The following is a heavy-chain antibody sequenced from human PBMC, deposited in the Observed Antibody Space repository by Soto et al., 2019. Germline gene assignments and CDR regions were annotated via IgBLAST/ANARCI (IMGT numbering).Heavy chain of an antibody. V-gene: IGHV2-5*02. D-gene: IGHD7-27*01. CDR3: AHRQAPTNRGFHFDY. J-gene: IGHJ4*02. CDR2: IYWDDDK. Sequence: SGPTLVNPTQTLTLTCTFSGCSLRTSGVGVGWIRQPPGKALEWLALIYWDDDKRYSPSLKSRLTITKDTSYNQVVLTMTNMDPVDTATYYCAHRQAPTNRGFHFDYWGQGTLVTVSS. CDR1: GCSLRTSGVG.